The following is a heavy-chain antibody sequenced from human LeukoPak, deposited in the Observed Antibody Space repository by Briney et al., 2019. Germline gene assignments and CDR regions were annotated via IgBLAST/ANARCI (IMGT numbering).Heavy chain of an antibody. CDR1: GFTFSSYA. Sequence: GASLRLSCAASGFTFSSYAMSWVRQAPGKGLEWVSAISGSGGSTYYADSVKGRFTISRDNSKNTLYLQMNSLRAEDTAVYYCAKDSTYYYGSGSFPHDYWGQGTLVTVSS. CDR3: AKDSTYYYGSGSFPHDY. D-gene: IGHD3-10*01. J-gene: IGHJ4*02. CDR2: ISGSGGST. V-gene: IGHV3-23*01.